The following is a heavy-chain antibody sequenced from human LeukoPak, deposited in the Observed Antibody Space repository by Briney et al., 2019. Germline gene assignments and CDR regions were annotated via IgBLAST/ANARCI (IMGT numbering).Heavy chain of an antibody. CDR2: IYPGDSDT. D-gene: IGHD2-2*01. Sequence: LGESLKISCKGSGYSFTSYWIGWVRQMPGKGLEWMGIIYPGDSDTRYSPSFQGQVTISADKSISTAYLQWSSLKASDTAMYYCAGSYIVVVPAAPTTAPNAFDIWGQGTMVTVSS. J-gene: IGHJ3*02. V-gene: IGHV5-51*01. CDR1: GYSFTSYW. CDR3: AGSYIVVVPAAPTTAPNAFDI.